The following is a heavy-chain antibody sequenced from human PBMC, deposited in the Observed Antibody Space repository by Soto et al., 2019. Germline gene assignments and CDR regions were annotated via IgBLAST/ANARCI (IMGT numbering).Heavy chain of an antibody. J-gene: IGHJ4*02. CDR1: GCTFSSYG. CDR2: ISYDGSNK. CDR3: AKDAPYYYDSSGYYGPFDY. Sequence: SLKISCAASGCTFSSYGIHWVRQAPGNGLEWVALISYDGSNKYYADSVKGRFTISRDNSKNTLYLQMNSLRAEDTAMYYCAKDAPYYYDSSGYYGPFDYWGQGTLVTVSS. V-gene: IGHV3-30*18. D-gene: IGHD3-22*01.